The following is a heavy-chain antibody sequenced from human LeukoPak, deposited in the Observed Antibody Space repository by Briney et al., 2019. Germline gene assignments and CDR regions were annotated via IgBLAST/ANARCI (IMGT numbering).Heavy chain of an antibody. Sequence: ASVKVSCKASGYSFTGYGVAWVRQAPGQGLEWVGWIAAYNGLTNYAENLQGRLTLSTDTSTSSAFMELRNLTSDDTAVYFCVRSYGLEGDYWGRGTLVTVSS. CDR2: IAAYNGLT. V-gene: IGHV1-18*01. CDR3: VRSYGLEGDY. D-gene: IGHD3-16*01. J-gene: IGHJ4*02. CDR1: GYSFTGYG.